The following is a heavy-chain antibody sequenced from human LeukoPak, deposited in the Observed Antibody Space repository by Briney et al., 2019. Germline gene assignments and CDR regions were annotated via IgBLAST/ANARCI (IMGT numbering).Heavy chain of an antibody. D-gene: IGHD5-18*01. J-gene: IGHJ4*02. CDR1: GFIFGSHA. Sequence: GGSLRLSCEASGFIFGSHAMYWVRQAPGKGLEWVAGIFGSGGSPHYADSVKGRFTISRDNSRNTVYPQINSLRAEDTAVYYCGKTTVGYSSGQKPAWPVDYWGQGTLVTVSS. CDR2: IFGSGGSP. CDR3: GKTTVGYSSGQKPAWPVDY. V-gene: IGHV3-23*01.